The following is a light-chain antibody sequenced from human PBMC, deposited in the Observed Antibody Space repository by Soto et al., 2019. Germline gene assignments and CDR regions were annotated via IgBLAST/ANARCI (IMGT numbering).Light chain of an antibody. J-gene: IGKJ2*01. Sequence: DIVLTQSPGTLSLSPGERVTLSCRTSQSVSSRYLAWYQQKPGQAPRLLIYGASSRATGIPDRFSGSGSGADFTLTISRLEPEDFAVYYCQLYGSSPPYTFGQGTKLEIK. CDR3: QLYGSSPPYT. V-gene: IGKV3-20*01. CDR2: GAS. CDR1: QSVSSRY.